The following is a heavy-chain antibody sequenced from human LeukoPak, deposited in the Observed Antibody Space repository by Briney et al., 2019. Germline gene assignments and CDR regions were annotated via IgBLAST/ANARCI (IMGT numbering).Heavy chain of an antibody. CDR2: ITPSAGST. J-gene: IGHJ3*02. CDR3: ARVPCASSSCPRRALDI. CDR1: GYTFTSYY. V-gene: IGHV1-46*01. D-gene: IGHD2-2*01. Sequence: ASVKASCKASGYTFTSYYIHWVRQAPGQGLEWMGIITPSAGSTTYAQKFQGRVNMTRDTSTSTVYMELSSLRSEDTAVYYCARVPCASSSCPRRALDIWGQGTMLTVSS.